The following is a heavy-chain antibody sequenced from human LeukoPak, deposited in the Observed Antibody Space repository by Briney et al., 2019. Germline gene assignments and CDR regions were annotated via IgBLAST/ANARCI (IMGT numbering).Heavy chain of an antibody. D-gene: IGHD4-23*01. V-gene: IGHV3-53*01. Sequence: GGSLRLSCAASGFTVSSYYMSWVRQAPGKGLEWVSVIYSGGSTYYADSVKGRFTISRDNSKNTLYLQMNSLRAEDTAVYYCARAPGGGNDAFDIWGQGTMVTVSS. J-gene: IGHJ3*02. CDR2: IYSGGST. CDR3: ARAPGGGNDAFDI. CDR1: GFTVSSYY.